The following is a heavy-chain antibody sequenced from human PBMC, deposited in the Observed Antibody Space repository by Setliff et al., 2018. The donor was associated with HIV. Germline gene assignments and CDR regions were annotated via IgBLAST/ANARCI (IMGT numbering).Heavy chain of an antibody. CDR2: ISSGTRYI. V-gene: IGHV3-21*04. CDR1: GFFFSSYS. D-gene: IGHD6-13*01. Sequence: PGGSLRLSCAASGFFFSSYSMNWVRQAPGKGLEWVSSISSGTRYIHYADSVKGRFTSSRDNCKNKLYLQMNSLRAGDTAVYYCARDHATSSWFTALLDYWGQGALVTVSS. J-gene: IGHJ4*02. CDR3: ARDHATSSWFTALLDY.